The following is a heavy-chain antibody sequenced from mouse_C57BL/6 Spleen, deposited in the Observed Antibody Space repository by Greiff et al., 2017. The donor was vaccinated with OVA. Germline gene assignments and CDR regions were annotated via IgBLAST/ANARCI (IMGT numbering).Heavy chain of an antibody. CDR3: ARITTVVAYYYAMDY. J-gene: IGHJ4*01. CDR2: ISSGSSTI. V-gene: IGHV5-17*01. CDR1: GFTFSDYG. D-gene: IGHD1-1*01. Sequence: DVMLVESGGGLVKPGGSLKLSCAASGFTFSDYGMHWVRQAPEKGLEWVAYISSGSSTIYYADTVKGRFTISRDNAKNTMFLQMTSLRSEDTAMYYCARITTVVAYYYAMDYWGQGTSVTVSS.